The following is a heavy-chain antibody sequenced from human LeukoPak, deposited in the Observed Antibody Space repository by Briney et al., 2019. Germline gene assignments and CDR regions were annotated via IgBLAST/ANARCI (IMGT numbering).Heavy chain of an antibody. CDR1: GFTFSSYS. J-gene: IGHJ6*03. V-gene: IGHV3-21*01. CDR3: ARGVSSIRHYNNKNYYYMDV. CDR2: ISSSSSYI. Sequence: GGSLRLSCAASGFTFSSYSMNWVRLAPGKGLEWVSSISSSSSYIYYADSVKGRFTISRDNAKNSLYLQMNSLRAEDTAVYYCARGVSSIRHYNNKNYYYMDVWGKGTTVTVSS. D-gene: IGHD3-10*01.